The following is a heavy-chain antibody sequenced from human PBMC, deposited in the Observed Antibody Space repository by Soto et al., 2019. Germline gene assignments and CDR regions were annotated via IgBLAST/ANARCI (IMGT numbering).Heavy chain of an antibody. CDR2: ISVGGGNT. CDR3: AKGAGYCSGGSCYSPLDV. V-gene: IGHV3-23*01. Sequence: GGSLRLSCAASGFTFGSYAMSWVRQAPGKGLEWVSSISVGGGNTYYADSVKGRFTISRDNSKNTLYLQVNSLRAEDTAVYYCAKGAGYCSGGSCYSPLDVWGQGATVTVSS. J-gene: IGHJ6*02. D-gene: IGHD2-15*01. CDR1: GFTFGSYA.